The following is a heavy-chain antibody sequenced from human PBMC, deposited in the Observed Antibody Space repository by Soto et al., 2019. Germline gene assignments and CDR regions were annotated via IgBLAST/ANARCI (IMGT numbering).Heavy chain of an antibody. J-gene: IGHJ4*02. D-gene: IGHD3-22*01. CDR2: IIPILGIA. Sequence: ASVKVSCKASGGTFSNYTISWVRQAPGQGLEWMGRIIPILGIANYAQKFQGRVTITADKSTSTAYMELSSLRSEDTAVYYCAREIYYDSRGYLQDYWGQGTLVTVSS. CDR1: GGTFSNYT. CDR3: AREIYYDSRGYLQDY. V-gene: IGHV1-69*04.